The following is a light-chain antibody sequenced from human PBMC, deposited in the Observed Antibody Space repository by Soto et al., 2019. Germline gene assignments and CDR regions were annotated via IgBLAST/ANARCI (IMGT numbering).Light chain of an antibody. J-gene: IGLJ1*01. Sequence: QSVLTQPASVSGSPGQSITIPCTGTSSDVGSYNLVSWYQQHPGKAPKLMIYEGTKRPSGVSDRFSGSRSGNTASPTISGLQAEDEADYYCCSYASSSTYVFGTGTKVTVL. CDR2: EGT. CDR1: SSDVGSYNL. CDR3: CSYASSSTYV. V-gene: IGLV2-23*01.